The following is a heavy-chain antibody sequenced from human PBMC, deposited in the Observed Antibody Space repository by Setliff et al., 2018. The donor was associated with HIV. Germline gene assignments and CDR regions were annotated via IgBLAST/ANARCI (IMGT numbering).Heavy chain of an antibody. CDR1: GGSISSGSYY. D-gene: IGHD7-27*01. Sequence: SETLSLTCTVSGGSISSGSYYWSWIRQPVGKGLEWIGRIYTSGSTNYNPSLKSRVTISVDTSKNQFSLKLSSVTAADTAVYYCARDLGSGLYYYGMDVWGQGTTVTVSS. V-gene: IGHV4-61*02. CDR2: IYTSGST. J-gene: IGHJ6*02. CDR3: ARDLGSGLYYYGMDV.